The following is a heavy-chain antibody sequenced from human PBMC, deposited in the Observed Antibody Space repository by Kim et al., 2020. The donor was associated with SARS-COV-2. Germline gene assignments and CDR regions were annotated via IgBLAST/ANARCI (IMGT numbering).Heavy chain of an antibody. V-gene: IGHV3-33*01. CDR1: GFTFSSYG. CDR2: IWYDGSNK. J-gene: IGHJ4*02. D-gene: IGHD3-16*01. Sequence: GGSLRLSCAASGFTFSSYGMHWVRQAPGKGLEWVAVIWYDGSNKYYADSVKGRFTISRDNSKNTLYLQMNSLRAEDTAVYYCARGRNTIMITFGGVVRSREIDYWGQGTLVTVSS. CDR3: ARGRNTIMITFGGVVRSREIDY.